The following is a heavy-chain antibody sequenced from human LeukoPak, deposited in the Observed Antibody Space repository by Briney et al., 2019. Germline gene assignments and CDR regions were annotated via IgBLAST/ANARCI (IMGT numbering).Heavy chain of an antibody. V-gene: IGHV4-59*01. CDR2: IYYSGST. CDR1: GGSISSYY. D-gene: IGHD2-21*01. J-gene: IGHJ4*02. Sequence: SETLSLTCTVSGGSISSYYRSWIRQPPGKGLEWIGYIYYSGSTNYNPSLKSRVTISVDTSKNQFSLKLSSVTAADTAVYYCAREGDGFDYWGQGTLVTVSS. CDR3: AREGDGFDY.